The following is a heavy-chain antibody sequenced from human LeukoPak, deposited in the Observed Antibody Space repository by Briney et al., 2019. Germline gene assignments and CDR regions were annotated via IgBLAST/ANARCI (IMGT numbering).Heavy chain of an antibody. CDR1: GFTFSSYG. J-gene: IGHJ4*02. CDR3: ARDPGFAVAR. CDR2: IGGWSEPI. V-gene: IGHV3-48*04. D-gene: IGHD6-25*01. Sequence: PGGSLRLSCRVSGFTFSSYGMNWVRQAPGKGLEWVAYIGGWSEPIDYADAVKGRFTVSRDNGDSTLYLEMNSPRVEDTGVYYCARDPGFAVARWGQGALVIVSS.